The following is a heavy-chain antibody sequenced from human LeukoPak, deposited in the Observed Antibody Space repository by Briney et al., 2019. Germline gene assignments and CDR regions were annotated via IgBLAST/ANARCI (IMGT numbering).Heavy chain of an antibody. CDR3: ARTDQWLVPYYFDS. Sequence: GGSLRLSCAASGFIFSSYSMNWVRQAPGKGLEWVSSIISSSSYIYYADSVKGRFTISRDNAKNSVYLQMNSLRAEDTAVYYCARTDQWLVPYYFDSWGQGTLVTVSS. CDR2: IISSSSYI. V-gene: IGHV3-21*04. J-gene: IGHJ4*02. D-gene: IGHD6-19*01. CDR1: GFIFSSYS.